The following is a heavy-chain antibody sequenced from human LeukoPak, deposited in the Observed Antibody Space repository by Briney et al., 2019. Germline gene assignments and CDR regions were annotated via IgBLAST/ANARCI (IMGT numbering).Heavy chain of an antibody. CDR3: ARVPPVNRDTSAYRPLDY. V-gene: IGHV3-30-3*01. Sequence: GGSLRLSCLTSGFTFNAYNMHWVRQAPGKGLEWVAVISRDEIKTYYVDSVKGRFTISRDNSQNTLFLQMNSLRAEDTAVYYCARVPPVNRDTSAYRPLDYWGQGTLVTVSS. CDR2: ISRDEIKT. D-gene: IGHD3-22*01. CDR1: GFTFNAYN. J-gene: IGHJ4*02.